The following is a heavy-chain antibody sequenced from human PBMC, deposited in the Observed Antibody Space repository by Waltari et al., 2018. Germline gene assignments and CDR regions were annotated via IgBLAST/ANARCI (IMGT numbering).Heavy chain of an antibody. Sequence: QLQLQESGPGLVKPSETLSLTCTVSGGSIRSSSDSWAWIRQPPGKGLGWIGSIYYSGSTYYNPSLKSRVTISVDTSKNQFSLKLSSVTAADTAVYYCARVRPGQLVRFDYWGQGTLVTVSS. CDR1: GGSIRSSSDS. D-gene: IGHD6-6*01. J-gene: IGHJ4*02. CDR3: ARVRPGQLVRFDY. CDR2: IYYSGST. V-gene: IGHV4-39*07.